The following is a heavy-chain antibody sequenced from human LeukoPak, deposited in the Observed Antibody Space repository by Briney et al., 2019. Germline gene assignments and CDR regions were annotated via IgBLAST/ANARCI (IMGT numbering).Heavy chain of an antibody. J-gene: IGHJ4*02. CDR1: GFTFSSYW. Sequence: GGSLRPSCAASGFTFSSYWMSWVRQAPGKGLEWVANIKQDGSEKYYVDSVKGRFTISRDNAKNSLYLQMNSLRAEDTAVYYCARTRITMIVGLASRFDYWGQGTLVTVSS. D-gene: IGHD3-22*01. CDR2: IKQDGSEK. CDR3: ARTRITMIVGLASRFDY. V-gene: IGHV3-7*01.